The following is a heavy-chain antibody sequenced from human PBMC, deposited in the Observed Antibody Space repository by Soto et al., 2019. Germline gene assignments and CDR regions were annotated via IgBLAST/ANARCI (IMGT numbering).Heavy chain of an antibody. V-gene: IGHV4-30-2*01. CDR2: IYNSGTT. D-gene: IGHD3-22*01. Sequence: ILSLTCAVSGGSISSGGYSWSWIRQPPGKGLEWIGYIYNSGTTYYSPSLKSRVTILVDTSENQFSLNLRSVTAADTAVYYCARNRSSGSASDIWGQGTMVTVSS. J-gene: IGHJ3*02. CDR1: GGSISSGGYS. CDR3: ARNRSSGSASDI.